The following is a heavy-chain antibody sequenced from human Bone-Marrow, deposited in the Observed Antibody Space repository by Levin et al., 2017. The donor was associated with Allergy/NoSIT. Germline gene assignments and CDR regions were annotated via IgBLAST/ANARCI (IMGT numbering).Heavy chain of an antibody. CDR2: ISGGGSPR. J-gene: IGHJ5*01. V-gene: IGHV3-11*01. D-gene: IGHD5-18*01. CDR1: GFTFSDDY. Sequence: GGSLRLSCAASGFTFSDDYMSWIRQAPGKGLEWISDISGGGSPRYYADSVRGRFTISRDNANNSLYLQMNSLRAEDTAVYYCARVRLRALVTQWFASWGQGTLVTVSS. CDR3: ARVRLRALVTQWFAS.